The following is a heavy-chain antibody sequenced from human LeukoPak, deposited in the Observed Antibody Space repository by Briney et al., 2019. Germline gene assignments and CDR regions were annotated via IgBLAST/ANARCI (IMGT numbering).Heavy chain of an antibody. CDR2: IYLGDSDT. CDR3: ARHPSYTSGWPLDY. J-gene: IGHJ4*02. D-gene: IGHD6-19*01. V-gene: IGHV5-51*01. Sequence: IIYLGDSDTRYSPSFQGQVTISADKSISTAYLQWSSLKASDTAIYYCARHPSYTSGWPLDYWGQGTLVTVSS.